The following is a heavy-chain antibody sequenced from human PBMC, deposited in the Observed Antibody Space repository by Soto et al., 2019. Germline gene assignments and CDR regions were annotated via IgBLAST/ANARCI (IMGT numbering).Heavy chain of an antibody. D-gene: IGHD5-18*01. CDR3: AKDKGKQRIQLWLDY. CDR2: ISWNSGSI. Sequence: PGGSLRLSCAASGFTFDDYAMHWVRQAPGKGLEWVSGISWNSGSIGYADSVKGRFTISRDNAKNSLYLQMNSLRAEDTALYYCAKDKGKQRIQLWLDYWGQGTLVTVSS. V-gene: IGHV3-9*01. J-gene: IGHJ4*02. CDR1: GFTFDDYA.